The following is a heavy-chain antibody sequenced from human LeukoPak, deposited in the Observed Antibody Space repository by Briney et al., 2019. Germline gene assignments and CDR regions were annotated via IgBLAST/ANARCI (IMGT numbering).Heavy chain of an antibody. D-gene: IGHD2-2*01. CDR1: GYTFTSYA. CDR3: ARECRGSSTSCYGTEAFDI. J-gene: IGHJ3*02. CDR2: INTNTGNP. Sequence: ASVKVSCKASGYTFTSYAMNWVRQAPGQGLEWMGWINTNTGNPTYAQGFTGRFVFSLDTSVSTAYLQISSLKAEDTAVYYCARECRGSSTSCYGTEAFDIWGQGTMVTVSS. V-gene: IGHV7-4-1*02.